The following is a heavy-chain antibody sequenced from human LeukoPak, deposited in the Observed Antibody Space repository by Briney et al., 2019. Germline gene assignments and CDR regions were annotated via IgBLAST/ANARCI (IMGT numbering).Heavy chain of an antibody. CDR1: GYRFTSYW. V-gene: IGHV5-51*01. Sequence: GESLKISFQGSGYRFTSYWIGWVRQLPGKGLEWMGIIYPGDSDTRYRPSFQGQVTISADKYINTAYLQWGSLKAADTAMYYCARHELNYYYGMDVWGQGTTVTVSS. CDR2: IYPGDSDT. J-gene: IGHJ6*02. D-gene: IGHD1-7*01. CDR3: ARHELNYYYGMDV.